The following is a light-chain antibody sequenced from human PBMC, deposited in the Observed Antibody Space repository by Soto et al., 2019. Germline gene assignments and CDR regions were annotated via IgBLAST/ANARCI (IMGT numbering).Light chain of an antibody. J-gene: IGKJ4*01. CDR2: DAS. V-gene: IGKV1-33*01. CDR1: QDITNS. Sequence: DIQMTQSPSCLSASVGYRVTITCQASQDITNSLNWYQQKPGKAPNLLIFDASNLDAGVPSRFSGSGSGTYFTFTIHSLQPEDVATYYCQQYDHLSLTFGGGTKVDI. CDR3: QQYDHLSLT.